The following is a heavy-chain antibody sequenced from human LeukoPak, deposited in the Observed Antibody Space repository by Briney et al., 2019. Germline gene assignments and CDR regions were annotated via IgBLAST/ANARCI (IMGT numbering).Heavy chain of an antibody. V-gene: IGHV4-59*01. CDR2: IYYSGST. CDR3: ARGGIVATIPDFDY. Sequence: SETLSLTCTVSGGSISRYYWSWIRQPPGKGLEWIGYIYYSGSTNYNPSLKSRVTISVDTSKNQFSLKLSSVTAADTAVYYCARGGIVATIPDFDYWGQGTLVTVSS. J-gene: IGHJ4*02. CDR1: GGSISRYY. D-gene: IGHD5-12*01.